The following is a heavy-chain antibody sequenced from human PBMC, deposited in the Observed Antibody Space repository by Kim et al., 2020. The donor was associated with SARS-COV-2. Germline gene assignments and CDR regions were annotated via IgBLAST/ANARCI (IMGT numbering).Heavy chain of an antibody. CDR1: GGSFSGYY. J-gene: IGHJ2*01. D-gene: IGHD4-17*01. CDR2: INHSGST. Sequence: SETLSLTCAVYGGSFSGYYWSWIRQPPGKGLEWIGEINHSGSTNYNPSLKRRVTISVDTSKNQFSLKLSSVTAADTAVYYCAVRTTVNLFWYFDLWGRGTPVTVSS. CDR3: AVRTTVNLFWYFDL. V-gene: IGHV4-34*01.